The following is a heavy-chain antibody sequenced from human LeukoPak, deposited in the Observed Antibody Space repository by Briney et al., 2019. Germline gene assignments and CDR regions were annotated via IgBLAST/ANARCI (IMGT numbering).Heavy chain of an antibody. J-gene: IGHJ4*02. V-gene: IGHV3-23*01. Sequence: GGSLRLSCAASGFTFRNYVIHWVRQAPGEGLEWVSTISGSADNTNYAEAVKGRFTISRDNSKNTMYLQMNSLRAEDTAVYYCAKQGFGCWGQGTLVTVSS. CDR3: AKQGFGC. CDR1: GFTFRNYV. CDR2: ISGSADNT.